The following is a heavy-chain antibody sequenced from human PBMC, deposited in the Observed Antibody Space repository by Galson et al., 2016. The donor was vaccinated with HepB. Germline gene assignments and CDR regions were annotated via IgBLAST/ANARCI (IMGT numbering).Heavy chain of an antibody. CDR3: AKYSGWGTRNFDY. V-gene: IGHV3-23*01. J-gene: IGHJ4*02. D-gene: IGHD3-10*01. Sequence: PRLSCAASGFTFTFYAMTWVRQAPGKGLEWLSSIAGIGGGIYYADSVKGRFAISRDNSKNTLYLEMNNLRAEDTAVYYCAKYSGWGTRNFDYWGQGTLVTVSS. CDR2: IAGIGGGI. CDR1: GFTFTFYA.